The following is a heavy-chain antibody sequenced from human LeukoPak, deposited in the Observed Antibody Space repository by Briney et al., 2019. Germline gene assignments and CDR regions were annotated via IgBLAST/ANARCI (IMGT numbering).Heavy chain of an antibody. CDR3: ARGKAVAGSSD. V-gene: IGHV1-2*02. D-gene: IGHD6-19*01. CDR2: VNPKTGVI. J-gene: IGHJ4*02. CDR1: GYTFTGYY. Sequence: ASVKVSCKASGYTFTGYYLHWVRQAPGQGLEWMGSVNPKTGVINYAQKFQGRLTLTGDTSTTTSYMDLSRLTSDDTAVYYCARGKAVAGSSDWGQGTLVIVSS.